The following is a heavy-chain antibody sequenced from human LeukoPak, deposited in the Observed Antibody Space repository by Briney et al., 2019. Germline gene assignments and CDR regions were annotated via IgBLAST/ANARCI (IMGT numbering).Heavy chain of an antibody. CDR2: ISSSSSYI. Sequence: GGSLRLSCAASGFTFSSYSMNWVRQAPGKGLEWVSSISSSSSYIYYADSVKGRFTISRDNAKNSLYLQMNSLRAEDTAVYYCARYNWNYGAFDIWGQGTMVTVSS. J-gene: IGHJ3*02. CDR3: ARYNWNYGAFDI. CDR1: GFTFSSYS. D-gene: IGHD1-7*01. V-gene: IGHV3-21*01.